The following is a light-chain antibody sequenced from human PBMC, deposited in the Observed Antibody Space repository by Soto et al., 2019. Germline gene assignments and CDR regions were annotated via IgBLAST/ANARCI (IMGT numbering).Light chain of an antibody. CDR2: DVN. V-gene: IGLV2-23*02. CDR3: CSYAGSTTFVV. J-gene: IGLJ2*01. Sequence: QSVLTQPASVSGCPGQSITISCTGRSSDVGNYNLVSWYQQHPGKAPKLMIYDVNKRPSGVSIRFSGSKSGNTASLTISGLQAEDEADYYCCSYAGSTTFVVFGGGTKLTVL. CDR1: SSDVGNYNL.